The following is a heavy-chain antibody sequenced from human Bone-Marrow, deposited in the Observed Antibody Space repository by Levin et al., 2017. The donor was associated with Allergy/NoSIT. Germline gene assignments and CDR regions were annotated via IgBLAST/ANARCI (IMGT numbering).Heavy chain of an antibody. J-gene: IGHJ5*02. CDR1: GGSISSYY. Sequence: PSETLSLTCTVSGGSISSYYWSWIRQPAGKGLEWIGRIYTSGSTNYNPSLKSRVTMSVDTSKNQFSLKLSSVTAADTAVYYCAREAYDFWSGYNNWFDPWGQGTLVTVSS. V-gene: IGHV4-4*07. CDR3: AREAYDFWSGYNNWFDP. CDR2: IYTSGST. D-gene: IGHD3-3*01.